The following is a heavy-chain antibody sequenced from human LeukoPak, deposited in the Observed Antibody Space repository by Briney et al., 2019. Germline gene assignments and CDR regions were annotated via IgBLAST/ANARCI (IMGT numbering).Heavy chain of an antibody. D-gene: IGHD2-8*01. CDR1: GGSISSYY. CDR3: ARVLHAPYLIDS. V-gene: IGHV4-4*07. J-gene: IGHJ4*02. CDR2: IYTSGST. Sequence: PSETLSLTCTVSGGSISSYYWSWIRQPAGKGLEWIGRIYTSGSTNYNPSLKSRVTMSVDTSKNQFSLNLTSVTAADTALYFCARVLHAPYLIDSWGQGTLVTVSS.